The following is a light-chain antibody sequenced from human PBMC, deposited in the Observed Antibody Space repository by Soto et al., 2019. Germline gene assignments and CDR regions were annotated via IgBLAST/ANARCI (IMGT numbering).Light chain of an antibody. J-gene: IGKJ1*01. CDR1: QSISTW. V-gene: IGKV1-5*03. CDR3: QHYNSYPWT. CDR2: KAS. Sequence: DIQMTQSPSTLSASVGDRVTITCRASQSISTWLAWYQQKAGKAPKLLIYKASSLESGVPSRFRGSGSATEFTLTISSLQPDDFATYYCQHYNSYPWTLGQGTNVDIK.